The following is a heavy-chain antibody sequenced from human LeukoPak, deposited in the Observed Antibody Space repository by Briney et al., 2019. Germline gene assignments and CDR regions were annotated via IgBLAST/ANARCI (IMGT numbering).Heavy chain of an antibody. D-gene: IGHD2-2*01. CDR2: IYSGGST. CDR1: GFTVSSNY. J-gene: IGHJ5*02. CDR3: ARDYCTRTSCYGAGFDP. Sequence: GGSLRLSCAASGFTVSSNYMSWVRQAPGKGLEWVSVIYSGGSTYYADSVKGRFTISRDNSKNTLYLQMNSLRAEDTAVYYCARDYCTRTSCYGAGFDPWGQGTLVTVSS. V-gene: IGHV3-66*01.